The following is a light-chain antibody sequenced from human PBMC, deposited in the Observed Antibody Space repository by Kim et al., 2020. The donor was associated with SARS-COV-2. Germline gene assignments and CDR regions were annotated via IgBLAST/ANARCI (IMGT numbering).Light chain of an antibody. Sequence: SVSPGQTARITCAGDALPNQHAAWYQQKPGQAPVMIIYKDPERPSGIPARFSGSSSGAAVTLTISGVQAEDEADYYCQSPDSSGVMFGGGTKVTVL. CDR3: QSPDSSGVM. J-gene: IGLJ3*02. V-gene: IGLV3-25*03. CDR2: KDP. CDR1: ALPNQH.